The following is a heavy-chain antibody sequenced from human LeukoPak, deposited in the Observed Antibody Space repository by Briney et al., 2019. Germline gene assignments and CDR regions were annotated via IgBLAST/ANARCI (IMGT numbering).Heavy chain of an antibody. J-gene: IGHJ4*02. CDR3: ARRIGNSHIAD. Sequence: GESLKISCKCSGYSFTSCWIGWVRQMPGKGLEWMGIIYPGDSDTRYSPSFQGQVTISADKSITTAYLQWSSLKASDTAMYYCARRIGNSHIADWGQGTLVTVSS. CDR2: IYPGDSDT. V-gene: IGHV5-51*01. D-gene: IGHD4-23*01. CDR1: GYSFTSCW.